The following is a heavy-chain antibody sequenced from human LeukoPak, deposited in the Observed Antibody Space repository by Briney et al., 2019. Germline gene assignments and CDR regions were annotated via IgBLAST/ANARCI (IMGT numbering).Heavy chain of an antibody. V-gene: IGHV1-18*01. J-gene: IGHJ5*02. D-gene: IGHD3-10*01. Sequence: ASVKVSCKASGYTFTRYGISWVRQAPGQGLEWMGWISAYNGNTNYAQKLQGRVTMTTDTSTSTAYMELRSLRSDDTAVYYCARVLGYIWFGELPAWFDPWGQGTLVTVSS. CDR3: ARVLGYIWFGELPAWFDP. CDR2: ISAYNGNT. CDR1: GYTFTRYG.